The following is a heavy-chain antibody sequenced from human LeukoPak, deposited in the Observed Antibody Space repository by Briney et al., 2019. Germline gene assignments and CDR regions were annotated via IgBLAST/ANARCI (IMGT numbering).Heavy chain of an antibody. Sequence: SVKVSCKASGGTFSSYAISWVRQAPGQGLEWMGRIIPIFGTANYAQKFQGRVTITTDESTSTAYMELSSLRSEDTAVYHCARDDSSGYYPFDYWGQGTLVTVSS. D-gene: IGHD3-22*01. V-gene: IGHV1-69*05. CDR1: GGTFSSYA. CDR3: ARDDSSGYYPFDY. CDR2: IIPIFGTA. J-gene: IGHJ4*02.